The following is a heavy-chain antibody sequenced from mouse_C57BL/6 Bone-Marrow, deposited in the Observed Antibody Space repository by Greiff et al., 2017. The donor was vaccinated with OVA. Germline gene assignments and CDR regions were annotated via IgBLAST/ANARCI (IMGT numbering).Heavy chain of an antibody. Sequence: QVQLQQSGAELARPGASVKLSCKASGYTFTSYGISWVKQRTGQGLEWIGEIYPRSGNPYNNEKFKGKATLTADNSSSTAYMELRSLTSEDSAVYFCAPLSGSLFAYWGQGTLVTVSA. CDR1: GYTFTSYG. V-gene: IGHV1-81*01. D-gene: IGHD1-1*01. J-gene: IGHJ3*01. CDR2: IYPRSGNP. CDR3: APLSGSLFAY.